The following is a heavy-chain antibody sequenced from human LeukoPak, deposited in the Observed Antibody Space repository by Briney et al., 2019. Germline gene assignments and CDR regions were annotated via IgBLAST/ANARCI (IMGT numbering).Heavy chain of an antibody. J-gene: IGHJ6*03. CDR1: GGTFNSYA. D-gene: IGHD5-24*01. Sequence: ASVKVSCKASGGTFNSYAISSVRQAPGQGLEWMGGIMPLFGTANYAQEFQGRVTFTTDESASTAYMEVSSLRSEYTAVYYCASGSLGDGYGVGDYYQYMDVWGKGTTVTVSS. V-gene: IGHV1-69*05. CDR2: IMPLFGTA. CDR3: ASGSLGDGYGVGDYYQYMDV.